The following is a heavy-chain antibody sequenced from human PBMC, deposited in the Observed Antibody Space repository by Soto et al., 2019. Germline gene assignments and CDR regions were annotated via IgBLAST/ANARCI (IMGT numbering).Heavy chain of an antibody. CDR1: GYTFTSND. D-gene: IGHD7-27*01. J-gene: IGHJ4*02. V-gene: IGHV1-8*01. CDR3: AGGTPRWGFDF. CDR2: MSPKSGDT. Sequence: QVQLVQSGAEVKKPGASVKVSCKGSGYTFTSNDINWVRQATGQGFEWMGWMSPKSGDTGYSQKFQGRVTMTRDTSRSTAYMELSSLKSEDTAVYYCAGGTPRWGFDFWGQGTLVTVSS.